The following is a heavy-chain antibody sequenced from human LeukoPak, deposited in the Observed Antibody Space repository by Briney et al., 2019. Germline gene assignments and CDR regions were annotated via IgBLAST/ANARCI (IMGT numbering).Heavy chain of an antibody. Sequence: GGSLRLSCAASEFTFSNYWMTWVRQAPGKGLEWVANIKQDGSEMYYVDSVKGRFTISRDNAKNSLYLQMNSLRAEDTAVYYCAKAPKPAAISSVDYWGQGTLVTVSS. J-gene: IGHJ4*02. CDR1: EFTFSNYW. V-gene: IGHV3-7*03. D-gene: IGHD2-2*02. CDR2: IKQDGSEM. CDR3: AKAPKPAAISSVDY.